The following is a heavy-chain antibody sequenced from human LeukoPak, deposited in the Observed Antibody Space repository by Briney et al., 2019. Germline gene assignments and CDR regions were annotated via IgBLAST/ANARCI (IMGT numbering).Heavy chain of an antibody. D-gene: IGHD2-15*01. CDR1: GFTFSSYA. CDR2: ISGSGGST. CDR3: ARSLDCSGGSCQLDY. J-gene: IGHJ4*02. Sequence: PGGSLRLSCAASGFTFSSYAMSWVRQAPGKGLEWVSAISGSGGSTYYADSVKGRFTISRDNSKNTLYLQMNSLRAEDTAVYYCARSLDCSGGSCQLDYWGQGTLVTVSS. V-gene: IGHV3-23*01.